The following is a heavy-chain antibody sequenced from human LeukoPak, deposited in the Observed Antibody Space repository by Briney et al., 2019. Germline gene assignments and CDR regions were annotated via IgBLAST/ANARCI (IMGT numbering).Heavy chain of an antibody. CDR1: GXTFSNYW. CDR2: INSDGSGT. CDR3: ARDWGLWDPIDY. D-gene: IGHD3-16*01. J-gene: IGHJ4*02. Sequence: GGSLRLSCAASGXTFSNYWLHWFRQVPGKGLVWVSRINSDGSGTSYADFVKGRFTISRDNAKNTLYLQMNSLRAQDTAVYYCARDWGLWDPIDYWGQGTLVTVSS. V-gene: IGHV3-74*01.